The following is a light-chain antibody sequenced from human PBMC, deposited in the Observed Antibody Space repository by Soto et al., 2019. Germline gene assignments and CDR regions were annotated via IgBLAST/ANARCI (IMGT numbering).Light chain of an antibody. CDR3: QQYYAYPRT. Sequence: AIRMTQSPSSLSASTGDRVTITCRASQGIDGYLAWYQVKPGKAPKLLMFAESTLQRGVPSRFSGSGSGTDFTLTISYLQSEDFATYYCQQYYAYPRTFGQGSKVDIK. V-gene: IGKV1-8*01. J-gene: IGKJ1*01. CDR1: QGIDGY. CDR2: AES.